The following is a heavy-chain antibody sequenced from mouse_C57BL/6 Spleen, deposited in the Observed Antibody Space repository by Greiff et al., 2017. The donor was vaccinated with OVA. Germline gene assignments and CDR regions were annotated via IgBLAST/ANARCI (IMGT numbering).Heavy chain of an antibody. V-gene: IGHV1-9*01. Sequence: QVQLQQSGAELMKPGASVKLSCKATGYTITGYWIQWVKQRPGHGLEWIGEILPGSGSPNYNAKFKGKATFTADTSSNTAYMQLSSLTTEDSAIYYCARDNYYGSSYDAYWGQGTLVTVSA. D-gene: IGHD1-1*01. CDR3: ARDNYYGSSYDAY. J-gene: IGHJ3*01. CDR1: GYTITGYW. CDR2: ILPGSGSP.